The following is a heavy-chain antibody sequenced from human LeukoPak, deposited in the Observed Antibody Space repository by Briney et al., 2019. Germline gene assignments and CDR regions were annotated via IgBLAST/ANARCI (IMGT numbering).Heavy chain of an antibody. Sequence: SETLSLTCAVYGGSFSGYYWSWIRQPPGKGLEWIGEINHSGSTNYNPSLKSRVTISVDTSKNQFSLKLSSVTAADTAVYYCASSYSSGYQFDYWGQGTLVTVSS. CDR3: ASSYSSGYQFDY. J-gene: IGHJ4*02. CDR2: INHSGST. CDR1: GGSFSGYY. V-gene: IGHV4-34*01. D-gene: IGHD6-19*01.